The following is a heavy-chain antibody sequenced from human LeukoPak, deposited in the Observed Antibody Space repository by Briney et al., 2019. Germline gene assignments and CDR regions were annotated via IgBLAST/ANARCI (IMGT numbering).Heavy chain of an antibody. CDR1: GGSISSGDYY. V-gene: IGHV4-30-4*08. Sequence: SHTLSPTCTVSGGSISSGDYYWSWIRQPPGKGLEWIGYIYYSGSTYYNPSLKSRVTISVDTSKNQFSLKLSSVTAADTAVYYCARDGAGSGWYPLDYWGQGTLVTVFS. CDR2: IYYSGST. D-gene: IGHD6-19*01. CDR3: ARDGAGSGWYPLDY. J-gene: IGHJ4*02.